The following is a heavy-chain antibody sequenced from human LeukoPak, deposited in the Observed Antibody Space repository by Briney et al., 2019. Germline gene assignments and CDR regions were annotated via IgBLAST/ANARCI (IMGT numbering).Heavy chain of an antibody. Sequence: SETLSLTCTVSGYSISSGYYWGWIRQAAGKGLEWIGRIYTSGSTNYNPSLKSRVTISVDTSKNKFSLKLSSVTAADTAVYYCARDSSMYYYYYMDVWGKGTTVTVSS. CDR3: ARDSSMYYYYYMDV. CDR2: IYTSGST. CDR1: GYSISSGYY. J-gene: IGHJ6*03. V-gene: IGHV4-61*02.